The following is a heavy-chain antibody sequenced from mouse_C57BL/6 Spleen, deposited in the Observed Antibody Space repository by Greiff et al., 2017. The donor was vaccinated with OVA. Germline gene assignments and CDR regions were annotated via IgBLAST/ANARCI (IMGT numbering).Heavy chain of an antibody. CDR2: INPNNGGT. J-gene: IGHJ2*01. V-gene: IGHV1-26*01. CDR3: AREVGQSTMVPMGYYFDY. D-gene: IGHD2-2*01. CDR1: GYTFTDYY. Sequence: EVQLQQSGPELVKPGASVKISCKASGYTFTDYYMNWVKQSHGKSLEWIGDINPNNGGTSYNQKFKGKATLTVDKSSSTAYMELRSLTSEDSAVYYCAREVGQSTMVPMGYYFDYWGQGTTLTVSS.